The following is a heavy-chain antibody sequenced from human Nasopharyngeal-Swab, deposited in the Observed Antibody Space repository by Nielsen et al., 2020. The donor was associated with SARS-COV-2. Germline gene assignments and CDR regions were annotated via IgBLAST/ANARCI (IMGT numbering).Heavy chain of an antibody. CDR2: IYPGDSDT. V-gene: IGHV5-51*01. J-gene: IGHJ4*02. CDR3: ARGEFNWGYIVY. D-gene: IGHD7-27*01. Sequence: GGSLRLSCTVSGGSISSYYWSWIRQPAGKGLEWMGIIYPGDSDTRYSPSFQGQVTISADKSISTAYLQWSSLKASDTAMYYCARGEFNWGYIVYWGQGTLVTVSS. CDR1: GGSISSYY.